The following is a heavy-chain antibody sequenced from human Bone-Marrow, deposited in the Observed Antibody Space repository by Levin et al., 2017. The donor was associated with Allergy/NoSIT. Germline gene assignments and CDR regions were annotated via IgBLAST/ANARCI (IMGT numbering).Heavy chain of an antibody. Sequence: GGSLRLSCAASGFTFSSYAMSWVRQAPGKGLEWVSAISGSGGSTYYADSVKGRFTISRDNSKNTLYLQMNSLRAEDTAVYYCAKVYSGSSTSCYPCQAYYYDDYMDVWGKGTTVTVSS. V-gene: IGHV3-23*01. J-gene: IGHJ6*03. CDR2: ISGSGGST. D-gene: IGHD2-2*01. CDR3: AKVYSGSSTSCYPCQAYYYDDYMDV. CDR1: GFTFSSYA.